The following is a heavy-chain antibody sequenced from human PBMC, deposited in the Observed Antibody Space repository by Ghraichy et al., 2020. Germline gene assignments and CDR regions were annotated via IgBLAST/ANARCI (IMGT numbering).Heavy chain of an antibody. CDR2: ISYSGNT. D-gene: IGHD2-2*02. J-gene: IGHJ4*02. V-gene: IGHV4-39*01. CDR1: GGSFSSSSYY. Sequence: SETLSLTCTVSGGSFSSSSYYWGWIRQPPGKELEWIASISYSGNTYYNPSLKSRVTISTDTSRNQFSLRLSSVTATDTAVYYCARVVLYSSSGKGPIDSWGQGTLVTVSS. CDR3: ARVVLYSSSGKGPIDS.